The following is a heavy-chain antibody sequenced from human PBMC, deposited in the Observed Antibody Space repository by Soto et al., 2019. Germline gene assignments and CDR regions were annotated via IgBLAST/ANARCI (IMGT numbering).Heavy chain of an antibody. CDR1: GYTFTSYW. J-gene: IGHJ4*02. CDR3: AATGYTYGYHFDH. V-gene: IGHV5-10-1*01. Sequence: GESLKISCKASGYTFTSYWITWVRQMPGKGLEWMGRIDPSDSSTKYSPSFQGHVTISTDKSITTAHLQWTSLKVSDTAICYCAATGYTYGYHFDHWGQGTQVTVS. D-gene: IGHD5-18*01. CDR2: IDPSDSST.